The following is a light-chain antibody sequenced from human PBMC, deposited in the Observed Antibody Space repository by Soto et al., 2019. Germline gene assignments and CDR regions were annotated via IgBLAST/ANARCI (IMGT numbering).Light chain of an antibody. CDR2: DAS. CDR3: RQYNSYSWT. J-gene: IGKJ1*01. CDR1: QSITRW. Sequence: DIQMTQSPSTLSASVGDRVTITCRARQSITRWLAWYQQKPGKAPKLLIFDASSLESGVPPRFSGSGSGTEFTLTISSLQPDDFATYYCRQYNSYSWTFGQGTKVDIK. V-gene: IGKV1-5*01.